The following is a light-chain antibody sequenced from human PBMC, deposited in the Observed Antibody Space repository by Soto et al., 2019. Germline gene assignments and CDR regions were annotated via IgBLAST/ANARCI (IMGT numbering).Light chain of an antibody. J-gene: IGLJ1*01. CDR3: ISHAGTSNV. Sequence: QSALTQPPSASGSLGQSVAISCTGTSSDVGATDYVSWYQHHSGKAPKLLLYEVNKRPSGVPDRFSGSKSGNTASPTVSVLQADDEADYYCISHAGTSNVLGTGTKVTVL. V-gene: IGLV2-8*01. CDR1: SSDVGATDY. CDR2: EVN.